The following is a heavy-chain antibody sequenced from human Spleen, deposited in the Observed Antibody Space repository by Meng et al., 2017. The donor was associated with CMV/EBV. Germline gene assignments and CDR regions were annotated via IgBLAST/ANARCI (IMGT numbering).Heavy chain of an antibody. D-gene: IGHD2-2*01. J-gene: IGHJ4*02. CDR3: AREGCSSTSCHFDY. Sequence: SGFTFSSYSMNLVRQAPGKGLEWVSSISSSSSYIYYADSVKGRFTISRDNAKNSLYLQMNSLRAEDTAVYYCAREGCSSTSCHFDYWGQGTLVTVSS. V-gene: IGHV3-21*01. CDR1: GFTFSSYS. CDR2: ISSSSSYI.